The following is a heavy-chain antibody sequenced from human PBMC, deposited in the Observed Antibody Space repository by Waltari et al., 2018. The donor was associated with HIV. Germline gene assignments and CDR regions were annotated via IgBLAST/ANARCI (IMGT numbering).Heavy chain of an antibody. V-gene: IGHV3-74*01. CDR2: IKRDGSTR. Sequence: VQLVESGGGSIKTGGSLRLSCAGSGFSVRNNWMDWVRQGPGKGLVWVARIKRDGSTRNYADAVKGRFVISRDNSRNTVYLQLNSVKVEDTAVYFCARESHYIEFSTFDGDYYFDLWGRGTRVAVSS. D-gene: IGHD3-9*01. CDR3: ARESHYIEFSTFDGDYYFDL. J-gene: IGHJ4*02. CDR1: GFSVRNNW.